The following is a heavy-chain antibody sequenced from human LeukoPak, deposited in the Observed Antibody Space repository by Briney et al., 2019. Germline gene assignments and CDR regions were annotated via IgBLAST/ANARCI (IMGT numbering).Heavy chain of an antibody. Sequence: PGGSLRLSCAASGFTFSGYEMNWVRQAPGRELEWVSYISFSGDIIHYADSVKGRFTVSRENTKNSLYLQMNSLRAEDTAVYYCARAVEPHRYDSSGFDQWGQGTLVTVSS. V-gene: IGHV3-48*03. D-gene: IGHD3-22*01. CDR3: ARAVEPHRYDSSGFDQ. J-gene: IGHJ4*02. CDR2: ISFSGDII. CDR1: GFTFSGYE.